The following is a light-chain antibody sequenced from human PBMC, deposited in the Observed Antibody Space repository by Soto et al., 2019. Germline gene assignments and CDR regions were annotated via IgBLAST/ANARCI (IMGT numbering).Light chain of an antibody. CDR2: KAS. CDR3: QHYIVFPLT. J-gene: IGKJ4*01. V-gene: IGKV1-5*03. Sequence: DIQMTQFPSTLSASVGDRVTITCRASESISSWLAWYQQKPGKAPKILIYKASTLQSGVPSRFTGSGSGTEFTLTIISLQPDDFATYYCQHYIVFPLTFGGGTKVEIK. CDR1: ESISSW.